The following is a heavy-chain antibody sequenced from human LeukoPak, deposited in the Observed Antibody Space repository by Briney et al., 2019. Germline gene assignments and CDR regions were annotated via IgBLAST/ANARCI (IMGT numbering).Heavy chain of an antibody. V-gene: IGHV3-43*01. D-gene: IGHD3-22*01. CDR2: ISWDGGST. J-gene: IGHJ4*02. Sequence: GGSLRLSCAASGFTFDDYTMHWVRQAPGKGLEWVSLISWDGGSTYYADSVKGRFTISRDNSKNTLYLQMNSLRAEDTALYYCAKGRIRNYYDDSGYSVFDYWGQGTLVTVSS. CDR3: AKGRIRNYYDDSGYSVFDY. CDR1: GFTFDDYT.